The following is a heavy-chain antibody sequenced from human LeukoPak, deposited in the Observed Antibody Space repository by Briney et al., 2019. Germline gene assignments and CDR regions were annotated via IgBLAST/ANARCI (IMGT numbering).Heavy chain of an antibody. Sequence: GGSLRLSCAASGVTVSSNYMSWVRQAPGKGLEWVSVIYSGGSTYYADSVKGRFTISRHNSKNTLYLQMNSLRAEDTAVYYCARGIPGYSSSWVNWFDPWGQGTLVTVSS. V-gene: IGHV3-53*04. D-gene: IGHD6-13*01. CDR1: GVTVSSNY. J-gene: IGHJ5*02. CDR2: IYSGGST. CDR3: ARGIPGYSSSWVNWFDP.